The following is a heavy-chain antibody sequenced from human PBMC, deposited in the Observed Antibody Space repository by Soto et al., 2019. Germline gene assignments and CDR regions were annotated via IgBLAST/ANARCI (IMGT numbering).Heavy chain of an antibody. V-gene: IGHV1-58*01. CDR3: AADQRGYCSGGSCPTYYYYGMDV. D-gene: IGHD2-15*01. CDR1: GFTFTSSA. Sequence: GASVKVSCKASGFTFTSSAVQWVRQARGQRLEWIGWIVVGSGNTNYAQKFQERVTITRDMSTSTAYMELSSLRSEDTAVYYCAADQRGYCSGGSCPTYYYYGMDVWGQGTTVTVFS. J-gene: IGHJ6*02. CDR2: IVVGSGNT.